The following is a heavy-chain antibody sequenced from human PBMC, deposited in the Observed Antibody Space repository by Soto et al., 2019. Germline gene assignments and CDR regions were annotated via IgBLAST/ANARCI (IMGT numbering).Heavy chain of an antibody. CDR3: ARVGSGSYYLDY. V-gene: IGHV1-18*04. D-gene: IGHD1-26*01. CDR1: GYTFTSYG. CDR2: ISAYNGNT. J-gene: IGHJ4*02. Sequence: ASVKVSCKASGYTFTSYGISWVRQAPGQGLEWMGWISAYNGNTNYAQKLQGRVTMTRDTSISTAYMELSRLRSDDTAVYYCARVGSGSYYLDYWGQGTLVTVSS.